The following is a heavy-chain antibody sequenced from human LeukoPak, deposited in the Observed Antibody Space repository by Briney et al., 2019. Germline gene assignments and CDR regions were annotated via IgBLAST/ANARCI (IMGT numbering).Heavy chain of an antibody. D-gene: IGHD6-19*01. CDR3: ARRRGNTSGFQGYYFDY. V-gene: IGHV4-31*03. J-gene: IGHJ4*02. Sequence: SETLSLTCTVSGASFSSGDYYWSWIRQLPGKGLEWIGYIYYSGSTYYNPSIKSRLTIPVDTSKTQFSLKLSSVTAADTAVYYCARRRGNTSGFQGYYFDYWGQGTLVTVSS. CDR2: IYYSGST. CDR1: GASFSSGDYY.